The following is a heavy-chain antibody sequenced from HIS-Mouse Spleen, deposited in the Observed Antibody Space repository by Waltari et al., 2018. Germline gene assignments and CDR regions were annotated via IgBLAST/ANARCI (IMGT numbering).Heavy chain of an antibody. D-gene: IGHD3-10*01. CDR1: GFTVSSNY. V-gene: IGHV3-53*02. CDR2: ISSGGST. CDR3: ARHYYYGSGSYYFDY. Sequence: EVQLVETGGGLIQPGGSLRLSCAASGFTVSSNYMSWVRQAPGKGLEGVSVISSGGSTYYAESVKGRFTISRDNSKNTLYLQMNSLRAEDTAVYYCARHYYYGSGSYYFDYWGQGTLVTVSS. J-gene: IGHJ4*02.